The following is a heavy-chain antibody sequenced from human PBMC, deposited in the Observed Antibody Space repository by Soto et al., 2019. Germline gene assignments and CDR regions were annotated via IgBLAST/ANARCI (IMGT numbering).Heavy chain of an antibody. V-gene: IGHV3-15*01. CDR3: TTPLQTHYEWDHYYYYYYMDV. J-gene: IGHJ6*03. Sequence: GGSLRLSCAASGFTFSNAWMSWVRQAPGKGLEWVGRIKSKTDGGTTDYAAPVKGRFTISRDDSKNTLYLQMNSLKTEDTAVYYCTTPLQTHYEWDHYYYYYYMDVWGKGTTVTVSS. CDR2: IKSKTDGGTT. D-gene: IGHD2-8*01. CDR1: GFTFSNAW.